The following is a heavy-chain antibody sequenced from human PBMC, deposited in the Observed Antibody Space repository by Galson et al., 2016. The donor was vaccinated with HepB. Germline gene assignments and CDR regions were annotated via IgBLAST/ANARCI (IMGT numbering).Heavy chain of an antibody. CDR1: GYTFATYA. CDR2: INAANGDT. Sequence: SVKVSCKASGYTFATYAMYWVRQAPGQRLEWMGWINAANGDTKYSQKLQGRGTITWDTSANTAYMEQSSLRSEDTAVYYCARGHIVATVDYYYYGLDVWGQGTTVTVSS. V-gene: IGHV1-3*01. J-gene: IGHJ6*02. D-gene: IGHD5-12*01. CDR3: ARGHIVATVDYYYYGLDV.